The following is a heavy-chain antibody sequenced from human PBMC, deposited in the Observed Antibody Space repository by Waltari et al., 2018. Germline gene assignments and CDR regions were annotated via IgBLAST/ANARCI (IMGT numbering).Heavy chain of an antibody. CDR1: AGSISNYC. D-gene: IGHD6-25*01. CDR3: ARTLKEADRDYYYYYMDV. J-gene: IGHJ6*03. CDR2: IDYSGRT. Sequence: QVQLQESGPGLVKPSETLSLTCTVSAGSISNYCWSWIRQPQGKGLEWIGHIDYSGRTDYNPSLESRVTIAVDPSKNQFSLKLTSVTAADTAVYYCARTLKEADRDYYYYYMDVWGKGTTVTISS. V-gene: IGHV4-59*08.